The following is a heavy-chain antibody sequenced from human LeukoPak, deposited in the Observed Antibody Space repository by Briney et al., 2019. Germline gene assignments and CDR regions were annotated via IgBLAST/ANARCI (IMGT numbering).Heavy chain of an antibody. D-gene: IGHD3-10*01. CDR3: ARDVTMVRGDFDY. CDR1: GYTFTGYY. V-gene: IGHV1-2*06. Sequence: ASVKVSCKASGYTFTGYYMHWVRQAPGQGGEWMGRNNPNSGGTNYAQKFQGRVTMPRDTSISTAYMELSRLRSDNTAVYYCARDVTMVRGDFDYWGQGTLVTVSS. CDR2: NNPNSGGT. J-gene: IGHJ4*02.